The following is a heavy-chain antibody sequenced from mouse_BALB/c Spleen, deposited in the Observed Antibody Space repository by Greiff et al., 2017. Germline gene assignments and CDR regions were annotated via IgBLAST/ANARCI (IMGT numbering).Heavy chain of an antibody. J-gene: IGHJ1*01. CDR3: TRGEYGNYWYFDV. CDR2: IYPSDSYT. CDR1: GYTFTSYW. V-gene: IGHV1-69*02. D-gene: IGHD2-10*02. Sequence: VQLQQPGAELVRPGASVKLSCKASGYTFTSYWINWVKQRPGQGLEWIGNIYPSDSYTNYNQKFKDKATLTVDKSSSTAYMQLSSPTSEDSAVYYCTRGEYGNYWYFDVWGAGTTVTVSS.